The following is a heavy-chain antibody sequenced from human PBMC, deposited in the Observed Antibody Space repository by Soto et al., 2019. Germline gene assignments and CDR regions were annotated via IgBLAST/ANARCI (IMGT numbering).Heavy chain of an antibody. J-gene: IGHJ6*02. CDR3: ASSRITMVPYGMDV. Sequence: ASVKVSCKASGYTFTSYAMHWVRQAPGQRLEWMGWINAGNGNTKYSQKFQGRVTITRDTSASTAYMALSSLRSEDTAVYYCASSRITMVPYGMDVWGQGTTVTVSS. CDR2: INAGNGNT. V-gene: IGHV1-3*01. CDR1: GYTFTSYA. D-gene: IGHD3-10*01.